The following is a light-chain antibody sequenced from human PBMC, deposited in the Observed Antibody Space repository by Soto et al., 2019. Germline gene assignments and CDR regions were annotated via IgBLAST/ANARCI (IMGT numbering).Light chain of an antibody. J-gene: IGLJ1*01. Sequence: QSALTQPPFVSGSPGQSVTIHCTGSSSDVGSFSRVSWYQQPPGTAPKLIIYEVSYRPSGVPDRFSGSKSGNTASLTISGLLAEDEADYYCSSYTTRNTYVFGTGTKLTVL. CDR2: EVS. V-gene: IGLV2-18*02. CDR1: SSDVGSFSR. CDR3: SSYTTRNTYV.